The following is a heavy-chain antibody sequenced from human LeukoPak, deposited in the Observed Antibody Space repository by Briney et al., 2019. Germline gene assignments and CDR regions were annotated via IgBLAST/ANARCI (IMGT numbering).Heavy chain of an antibody. V-gene: IGHV4-59*01. D-gene: IGHD3-10*01. J-gene: IGHJ4*02. CDR2: SHYSEST. CDR1: GGSISPYY. Sequence: SETLSLTCTVSGGSISPYYWNWIRQPPGKGLEWIGFSHYSESTNYNPSLQSRVTTSVDTSKNQFSLKLSSVTAADTAVYYCARVWGYFYGSGSYCFDYWGQGTLVTVSS. CDR3: ARVWGYFYGSGSYCFDY.